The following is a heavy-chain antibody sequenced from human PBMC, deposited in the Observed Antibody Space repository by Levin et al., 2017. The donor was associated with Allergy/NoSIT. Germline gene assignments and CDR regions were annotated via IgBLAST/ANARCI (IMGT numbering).Heavy chain of an antibody. V-gene: IGHV4-59*08. CDR3: ARRAYGSGSRGVEFDY. J-gene: IGHJ4*02. CDR1: GGSISGYF. D-gene: IGHD3-10*01. Sequence: SQTLSLPCTVSGGSISGYFWSWIRQPPGKGLECLGYIYYSGNTNYNPSLKSRVIISVDTSKKQFSLKLSSVTAADTAVYYCARRAYGSGSRGVEFDYWGQGTLVTVSS. CDR2: IYYSGNT.